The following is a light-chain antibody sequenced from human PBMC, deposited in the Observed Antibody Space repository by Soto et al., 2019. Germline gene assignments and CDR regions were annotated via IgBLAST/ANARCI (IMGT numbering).Light chain of an antibody. Sequence: QSVLTQPASVSGSPGQSITISCTGTSSDVGGYNYVSWYQQHPGKAPKLMIYEVSNRPSGVSNRFSGSKSGNTASLTISGLQAEDEADYYCSSYISGSTLLYVFGTGTKITVL. V-gene: IGLV2-14*01. CDR1: SSDVGGYNY. CDR3: SSYISGSTLLYV. CDR2: EVS. J-gene: IGLJ1*01.